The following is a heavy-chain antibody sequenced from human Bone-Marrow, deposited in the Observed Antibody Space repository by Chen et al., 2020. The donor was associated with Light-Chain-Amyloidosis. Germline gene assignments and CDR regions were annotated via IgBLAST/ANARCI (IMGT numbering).Heavy chain of an antibody. CDR3: ARRRDGYNFDY. V-gene: IGHV5-51*01. D-gene: IGHD5-12*01. J-gene: IGHJ4*02. CDR2: IYPDDSEA. CDR1: GYTFPNYW. Sequence: EVQLEQSGPEVKKPGESLKISCKGSGYTFPNYWIGWVRQMPGKGLEWMGVIYPDDSEARYSPSFEGQVTISADKSITTAYLQWRSLKASDTAMYYWARRRDGYNFDYWGQGTLVTSP.